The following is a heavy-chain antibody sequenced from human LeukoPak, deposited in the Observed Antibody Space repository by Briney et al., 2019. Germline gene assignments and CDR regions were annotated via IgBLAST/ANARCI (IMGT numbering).Heavy chain of an antibody. CDR3: ASRSFLMDSSLGWFDP. CDR1: GGSISSGGYY. D-gene: IGHD6-13*01. J-gene: IGHJ5*02. V-gene: IGHV4-30-2*01. CDR2: IYHSGST. Sequence: SETLSLTCTVSGGSISSGGYYWSWIRQPPGKGLEWIGYIYHSGSTYYNPSLKSRVTISVDRSKNQFSLKLSSVTAADTAVYYCASRSFLMDSSLGWFDPWGQGTLVTVSS.